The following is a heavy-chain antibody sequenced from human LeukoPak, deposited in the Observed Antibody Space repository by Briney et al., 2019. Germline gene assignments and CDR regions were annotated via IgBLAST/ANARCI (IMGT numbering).Heavy chain of an antibody. Sequence: GGSLRLSCAASGFTFNNFGMHWVRQAPGKGLEWVAFIRYTGTTKYYADSVKGRFTISRDNSKNTLYLQMNSLRAEDTAVYYCAKDSSGYYSFDYWGQGTLVTVSS. J-gene: IGHJ4*02. CDR2: IRYTGTTK. CDR1: GFTFNNFG. D-gene: IGHD3-22*01. V-gene: IGHV3-30*02. CDR3: AKDSSGYYSFDY.